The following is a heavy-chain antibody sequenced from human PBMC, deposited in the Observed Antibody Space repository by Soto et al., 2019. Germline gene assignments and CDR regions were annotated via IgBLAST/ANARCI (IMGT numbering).Heavy chain of an antibody. Sequence: PGGSMRLSCAASGFTFSGYSMNWVRQAPGKGLEWVASISTRSDIYYADSVKGRFTISRDNAKNSVSLQMNSLRAEDTAVYYCAREETASPLAYGLDVWGKGTKVTVSS. J-gene: IGHJ6*04. CDR2: ISTRSDI. CDR1: GFTFSGYS. D-gene: IGHD2-21*02. V-gene: IGHV3-21*01. CDR3: AREETASPLAYGLDV.